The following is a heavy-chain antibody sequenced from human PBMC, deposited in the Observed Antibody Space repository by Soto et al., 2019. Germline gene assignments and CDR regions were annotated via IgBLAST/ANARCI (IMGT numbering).Heavy chain of an antibody. CDR2: IYPGDSDT. CDR1: GDSFTSYL. CDR3: ARQNGVLRFLEWSTGYGDYYGMDV. D-gene: IGHD3-3*01. Sequence: XESLKVSCKGSGDSFTSYLIGLVRQMPGKGLEWMGIIYPGDSDTRYSPSFQGQVTISTDKSISTAYLQWSSLKASDTAMYYCARQNGVLRFLEWSTGYGDYYGMDVWGQGTTVTVSS. V-gene: IGHV5-51*01. J-gene: IGHJ6*02.